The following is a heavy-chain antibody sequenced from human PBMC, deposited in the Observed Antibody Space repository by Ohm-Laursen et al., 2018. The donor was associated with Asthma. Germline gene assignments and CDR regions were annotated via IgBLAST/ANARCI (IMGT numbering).Heavy chain of an antibody. V-gene: IGHV3-30-3*01. Sequence: RSLRLSCTASGFTFSSYAMHWVRQAPGKGLEWVAVISYDGSNKYYADSVKGRFTISRDNSKNTLYLQMNSLRAEDTAVYYCARDALWFRELLARYFDYWGQGTLVTVSS. CDR3: ARDALWFRELLARYFDY. CDR2: ISYDGSNK. J-gene: IGHJ4*02. D-gene: IGHD3-10*01. CDR1: GFTFSSYA.